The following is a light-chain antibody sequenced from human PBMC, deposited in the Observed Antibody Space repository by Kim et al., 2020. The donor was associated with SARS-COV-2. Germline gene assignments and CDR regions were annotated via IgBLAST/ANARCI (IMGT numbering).Light chain of an antibody. CDR3: QAWDSFTVV. V-gene: IGLV3-1*01. CDR1: KLGNKY. Sequence: SVSPGQTASVTCSGDKLGNKYACWYQQKPGQSPVLVIYQDNKRPSGIPERFSGSNSGNTATLTISGTQAMDEAHYYCQAWDSFTVVFGGGTQLTVL. J-gene: IGLJ2*01. CDR2: QDN.